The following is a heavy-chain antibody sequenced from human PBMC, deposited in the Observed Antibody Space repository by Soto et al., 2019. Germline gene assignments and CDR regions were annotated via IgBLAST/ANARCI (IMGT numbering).Heavy chain of an antibody. D-gene: IGHD3-22*01. CDR2: INPSGGST. J-gene: IGHJ4*02. Sequence: ASVKVSCQASGYTFTSYYMHWVRQAPGQGLEWMGIINPSGGSTSYAQKFQGRVTMTRDTSTSTVYMELSSLRSEDTAVYYCARDRTAYYYDSSGYMFDYWGQGTLVTVSS. V-gene: IGHV1-46*01. CDR1: GYTFTSYY. CDR3: ARDRTAYYYDSSGYMFDY.